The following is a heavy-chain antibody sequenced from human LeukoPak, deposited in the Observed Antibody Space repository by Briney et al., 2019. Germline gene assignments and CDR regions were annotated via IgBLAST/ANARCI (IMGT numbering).Heavy chain of an antibody. J-gene: IGHJ4*02. CDR2: ISDSGSTI. Sequence: GGSLRLSCAASEFVFSDYYMSWIRQAPGKELEWVSYISDSGSTIYYADSVEGRFTISRDNVKNSLYLQMNGLRAEDTAVYYCAREMEGDYGSGTFFDLWGQGNMVTVSS. V-gene: IGHV3-11*01. CDR1: EFVFSDYY. D-gene: IGHD3-10*01. CDR3: AREMEGDYGSGTFFDL.